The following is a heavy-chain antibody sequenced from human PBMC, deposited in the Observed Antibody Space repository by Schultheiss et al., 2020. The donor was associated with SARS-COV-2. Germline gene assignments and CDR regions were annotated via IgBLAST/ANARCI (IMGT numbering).Heavy chain of an antibody. CDR3: ASHGDSYYYYGMDV. D-gene: IGHD4-17*01. V-gene: IGHV3-33*08. J-gene: IGHJ6*02. CDR1: GFTFSDHY. CDR2: IWYDGSNK. Sequence: GGSLRLSCAASGFTFSDHYMDWVRQAPGKGLEWVAVIWYDGSNKYYADSVKGRFTISRDNSKNTLYLQMNSLRAEDTAVYYCASHGDSYYYYGMDVWGQGTTVTVSS.